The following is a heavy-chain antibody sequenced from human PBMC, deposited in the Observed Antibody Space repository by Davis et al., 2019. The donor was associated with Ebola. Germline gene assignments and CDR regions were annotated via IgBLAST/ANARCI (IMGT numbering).Heavy chain of an antibody. CDR1: GFSFDSYA. CDR2: ISGSGATI. V-gene: IGHV3-23*01. D-gene: IGHD2-2*01. CDR3: AKGQSEYCSATSCLMGLFDP. J-gene: IGHJ5*02. Sequence: GESLKISCAASGFSFDSYAMSWVRQAPGKGLEWVSTISGSGATIYFADSVKGRFTISRDNSKSTIYLDMNDLRGEDTAVYYCAKGQSEYCSATSCLMGLFDPWGQGTLVTVSS.